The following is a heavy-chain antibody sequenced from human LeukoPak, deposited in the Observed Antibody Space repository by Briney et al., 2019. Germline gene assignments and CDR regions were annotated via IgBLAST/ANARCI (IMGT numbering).Heavy chain of an antibody. CDR3: AATKIKSITIFGDEV. CDR1: GFTFISSA. CDR2: SVVGSGNT. V-gene: IGHV1-58*01. Sequence: EASVKVSCKASGFTFISSAVQWVRQARGQRLEWIGWSVVGSGNTNYAQKFQERVTITRDMSTRTAYMELSSLRSEDTAVYYCAATKIKSITIFGDEVWGKGTTVTVSS. J-gene: IGHJ6*04. D-gene: IGHD3-3*01.